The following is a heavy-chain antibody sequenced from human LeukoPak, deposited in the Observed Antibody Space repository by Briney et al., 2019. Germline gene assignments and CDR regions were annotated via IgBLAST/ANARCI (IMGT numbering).Heavy chain of an antibody. CDR1: GFTFSSYA. V-gene: IGHV3-30-3*01. CDR2: ISYDGSNK. Sequence: PGGSLRLSCAASGFTFSSYAMHWVRQAPGKGLEWVAVISYDGSNKYYADSVKGRFTISRDSSKNTLYLQMNSLRAEDTAVYYCARDVKGVFDYWGQGTLVTVSS. CDR3: ARDVKGVFDY. J-gene: IGHJ4*02.